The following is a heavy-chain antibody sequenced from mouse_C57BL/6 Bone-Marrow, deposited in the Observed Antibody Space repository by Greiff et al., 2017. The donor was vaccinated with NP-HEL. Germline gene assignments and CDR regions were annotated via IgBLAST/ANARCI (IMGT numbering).Heavy chain of an antibody. CDR1: GFTFSDYG. CDR2: ISSGSSTI. V-gene: IGHV5-17*01. CDR3: ARGTAQASDYFDY. Sequence: DVHLVESGGGLVKPGGSLKLSCAASGFTFSDYGMHWVRQAPEKGLEWVAYISSGSSTIYYADTVKGRFTISRDNAKNTLFLQMTSLRSEDTAMYYCARGTAQASDYFDYWGQGTTLTVSS. D-gene: IGHD3-2*02. J-gene: IGHJ2*01.